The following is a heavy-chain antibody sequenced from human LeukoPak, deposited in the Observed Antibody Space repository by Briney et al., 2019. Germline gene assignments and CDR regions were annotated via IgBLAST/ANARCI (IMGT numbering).Heavy chain of an antibody. Sequence: PGGSLRLSCAASGFTFSSYWMSWVRQAPGKGLEWVANIKQDGSEKYYVDSVKGRFTISRDNAKNSLYLQMNSLRAEDTAVYYCARDLYSGSWLDAFDIWGQGTMVTVSS. D-gene: IGHD6-13*01. CDR3: ARDLYSGSWLDAFDI. J-gene: IGHJ3*02. V-gene: IGHV3-7*01. CDR2: IKQDGSEK. CDR1: GFTFSSYW.